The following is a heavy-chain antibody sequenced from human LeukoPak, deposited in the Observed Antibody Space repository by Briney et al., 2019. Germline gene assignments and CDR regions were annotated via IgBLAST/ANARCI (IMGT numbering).Heavy chain of an antibody. J-gene: IGHJ5*02. CDR1: GYTFTGYY. D-gene: IGHD5-12*01. V-gene: IGHV1-2*02. CDR3: ARVPSGYDYYPYNWFDP. Sequence: GASVKVSCKASGYTFTGYYMHWVRQAPGQGLEWMGWINPNSGGTNYAQKFQGRVTMTRDTSISTAYMEPSRLRSDDTAVYYCARVPSGYDYYPYNWFDPWGQGTLVTVSS. CDR2: INPNSGGT.